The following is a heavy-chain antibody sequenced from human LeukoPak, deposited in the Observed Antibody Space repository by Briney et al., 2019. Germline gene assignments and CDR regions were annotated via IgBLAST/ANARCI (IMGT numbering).Heavy chain of an antibody. Sequence: GGSLRLSCEASGFTFSSYSMNWVRQAPGKGLEWISYISTSTTTIYYADSVKGRFTISRDNAKNSLYLQMNSLRAEDTALYYCARTLVGATSWGNFDYWGQGTLVTVSS. CDR2: ISTSTTTI. J-gene: IGHJ4*02. D-gene: IGHD1-26*01. CDR1: GFTFSSYS. CDR3: ARTLVGATSWGNFDY. V-gene: IGHV3-48*04.